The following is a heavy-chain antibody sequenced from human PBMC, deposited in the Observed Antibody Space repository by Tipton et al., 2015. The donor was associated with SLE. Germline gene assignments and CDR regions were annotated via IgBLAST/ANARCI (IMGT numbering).Heavy chain of an antibody. J-gene: IGHJ5*02. D-gene: IGHD2-8*01. CDR1: GFTFSSFG. CDR3: AKARVGYCTNDVCFNWFDP. V-gene: IGHV3-30*02. Sequence: SLRLSCAASGFTFSSFGMHWVRQAPGKGLEWLAFIRYDGSNKYYADSVKGRFTISRDNSKNTLYLQMNSLRAEDTAVYYCAKARVGYCTNDVCFNWFDPWGEGTRV. CDR2: IRYDGSNK.